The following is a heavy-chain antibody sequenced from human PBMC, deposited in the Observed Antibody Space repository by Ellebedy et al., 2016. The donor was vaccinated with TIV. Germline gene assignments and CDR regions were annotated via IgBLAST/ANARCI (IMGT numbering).Heavy chain of an antibody. V-gene: IGHV7-4-1*02. CDR2: INTNTGNP. CDR1: GYTFTNYV. D-gene: IGHD4/OR15-4a*01. J-gene: IGHJ6*02. Sequence: ASVKVSCKASGYTFTNYVLSWVRQAPGQGLEWMGWINTNTGNPTFAQGFTGRFVFSLDTSVSTAYLQINSLKASDTAIYYCARHTTFPEGANFGGMDVWGQGTTVTVSS. CDR3: ARHTTFPEGANFGGMDV.